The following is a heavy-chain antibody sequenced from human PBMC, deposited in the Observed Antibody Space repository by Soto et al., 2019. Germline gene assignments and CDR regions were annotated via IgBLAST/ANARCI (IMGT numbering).Heavy chain of an antibody. CDR2: ISSSSSTI. D-gene: IGHD3-10*01. CDR1: GFTFSSYS. Sequence: EVQLVESGGGLVQPGGSLRLSCAASGFTFSSYSMNWVRQAPGKGLEWVSYISSSSSTIYYADSVKGRFTISRDNAKISLYLQMNSLRAEDTAVYYCARDSVGELGPDAFDIWGQGTMVTVSS. J-gene: IGHJ3*02. V-gene: IGHV3-48*01. CDR3: ARDSVGELGPDAFDI.